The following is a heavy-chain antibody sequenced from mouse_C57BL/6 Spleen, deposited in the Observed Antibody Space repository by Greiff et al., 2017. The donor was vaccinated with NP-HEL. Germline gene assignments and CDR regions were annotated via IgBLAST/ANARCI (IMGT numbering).Heavy chain of an antibody. CDR3: ARIYYGNYGAMDY. V-gene: IGHV1-81*01. Sequence: QVQLQQSGAELARPGASVKLSCKASGYTFTSYGLSWVKQRPGQGLEWIGEIYPRSGNTYYNEKFKGKATLTADKSSSTAYMELRSLTSEDSAVYFCARIYYGNYGAMDYWGQGTSVTVSS. CDR2: IYPRSGNT. J-gene: IGHJ4*01. CDR1: GYTFTSYG. D-gene: IGHD2-1*01.